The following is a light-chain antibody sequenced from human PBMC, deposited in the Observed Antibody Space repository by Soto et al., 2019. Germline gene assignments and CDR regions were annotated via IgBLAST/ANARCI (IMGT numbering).Light chain of an antibody. Sequence: SYKLTQPPSVSVAPGKTARITCGGNNIGSKSVHWYQQKPGQAPVLVIYYDSDRPSGIPERFSGSNSGNTATLTISRVKAGDEADYYCQVWDSSSDHPVVFGGGTKLTVL. V-gene: IGLV3-21*04. J-gene: IGLJ2*01. CDR1: NIGSKS. CDR2: YDS. CDR3: QVWDSSSDHPVV.